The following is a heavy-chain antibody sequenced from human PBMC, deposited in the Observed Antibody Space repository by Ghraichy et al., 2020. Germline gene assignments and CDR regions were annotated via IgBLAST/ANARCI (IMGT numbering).Heavy chain of an antibody. J-gene: IGHJ3*02. CDR3: AREKLKLTTVTTPIDAFDI. D-gene: IGHD4-17*01. CDR2: IIPIFGTA. Sequence: SVKVSCKASGGTFSSYAISWVRQAPGQGLEWMGGIIPIFGTANYAQKFQGRVTITADESTSTAYMELSSLRSEDTAVYYCAREKLKLTTVTTPIDAFDIWGQGTMVTVSS. CDR1: GGTFSSYA. V-gene: IGHV1-69*13.